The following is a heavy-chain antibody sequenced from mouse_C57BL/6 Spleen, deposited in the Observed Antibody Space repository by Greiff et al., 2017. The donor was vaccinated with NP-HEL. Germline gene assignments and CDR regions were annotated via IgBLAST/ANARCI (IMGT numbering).Heavy chain of an antibody. CDR3: ARETTGTPFAY. CDR2: ISYDGSN. V-gene: IGHV3-6*01. CDR1: GYSITSGYY. Sequence: EVQLQQSGPGLVKPSQSLSLTCSVTGYSITSGYYWNWIRQFPGNKLEWMGYISYDGSNNYNPSLKNRISITRDTSKNQFFLKLNSVTTEDTATYYCARETTGTPFAYWGQGTLVTVSA. D-gene: IGHD4-1*02. J-gene: IGHJ3*01.